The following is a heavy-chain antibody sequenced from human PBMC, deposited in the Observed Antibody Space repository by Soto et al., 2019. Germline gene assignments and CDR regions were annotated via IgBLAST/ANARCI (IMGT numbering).Heavy chain of an antibody. V-gene: IGHV4-4*02. CDR2: IYHSGST. J-gene: IGHJ5*02. Sequence: SETLSLTCAVSGGSISSSNWWSWVRQPPGKGLEWIGEIYHSGSTNYNPSLKSRVTISVDKSKNQFSLKLSSVTAADTAVYYCARDRNSSGWENWFDPWGQGTLVTVSS. CDR3: ARDRNSSGWENWFDP. CDR1: GGSISSSNW. D-gene: IGHD6-19*01.